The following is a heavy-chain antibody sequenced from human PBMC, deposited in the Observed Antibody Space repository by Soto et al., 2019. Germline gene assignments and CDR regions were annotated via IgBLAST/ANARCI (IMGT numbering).Heavy chain of an antibody. CDR3: AKLGPGWELTIYYYYGMDV. D-gene: IGHD1-26*01. CDR1: GFTFSSYA. V-gene: IGHV3-23*01. CDR2: ISGSGGST. Sequence: PGGSLRLSCAASGFTFSSYAMSWVRQAPGKGLEWVSAISGSGGSTYYADSVKGQFTISRDNSKNTLYLQINSLRAEDTAVYYCAKLGPGWELTIYYYYGMDVWGQGTTVTVSS. J-gene: IGHJ6*02.